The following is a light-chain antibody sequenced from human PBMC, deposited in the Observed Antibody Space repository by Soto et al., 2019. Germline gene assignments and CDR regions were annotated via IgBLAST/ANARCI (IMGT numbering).Light chain of an antibody. CDR3: SSYAGSSNV. CDR2: EVN. Sequence: TQHPSASGSPGQSVSISCTGTSSDVGGYNYVSWYQQHPGKAPKLMIYEVNKRPSGVPDRFSGSKSGNTASLTVSGLQAEDEADYYCSSYAGSSNVFGTGTKVTVL. CDR1: SSDVGGYNY. J-gene: IGLJ1*01. V-gene: IGLV2-8*01.